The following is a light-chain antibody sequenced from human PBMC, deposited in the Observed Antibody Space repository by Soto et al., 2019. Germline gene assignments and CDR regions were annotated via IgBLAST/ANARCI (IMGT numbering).Light chain of an antibody. CDR2: EVS. CDR1: SSDIGSYNR. V-gene: IGLV2-18*02. J-gene: IGLJ2*01. Sequence: QSALTQPPSVSGSPGQSVTISCTGTSSDIGSYNRVSWYQQPPGTAPKLIIYEVSNRPSGVPDRFSGSKSGNTASLTISGLQAEDEADYYCSSFTSTSTLVSGGGTKLTVL. CDR3: SSFTSTSTLV.